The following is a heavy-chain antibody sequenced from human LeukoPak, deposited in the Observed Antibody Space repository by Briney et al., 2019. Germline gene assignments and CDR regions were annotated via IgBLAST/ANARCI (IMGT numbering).Heavy chain of an antibody. CDR1: GYTFTSYD. CDR2: MNPNSGNT. D-gene: IGHD6-13*01. J-gene: IGHJ4*02. V-gene: IGHV1-8*01. Sequence: ASVKVSCKASGYTFTSYDINWVRQATGQGLEWMGWMNPNSGNTGYAQKFQGRVTMTRNTSISTAYMELSSLRSDDTAVYHCARAHHSSNWDLFDYWGQGTLVTVSS. CDR3: ARAHHSSNWDLFDY.